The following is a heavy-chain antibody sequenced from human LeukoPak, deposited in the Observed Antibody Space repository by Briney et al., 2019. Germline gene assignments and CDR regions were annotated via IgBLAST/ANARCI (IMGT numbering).Heavy chain of an antibody. CDR2: INPNSGGT. V-gene: IGHV1-2*04. J-gene: IGHJ4*02. D-gene: IGHD6-13*01. CDR1: GYTFTGYY. Sequence: ASVKVSCKASGYTFTGYYMHWVRQAPGQGLEWMGWINPNSGGTNYAQKFQGWVTMTRDTSISTAYMELSRLRSDDRAVYYCARAIAAAGTGPYYFDYWGQGTLVTVSS. CDR3: ARAIAAAGTGPYYFDY.